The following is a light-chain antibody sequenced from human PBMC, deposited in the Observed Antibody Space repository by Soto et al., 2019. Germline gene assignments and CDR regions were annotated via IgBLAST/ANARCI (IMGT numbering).Light chain of an antibody. V-gene: IGKV1-39*01. Sequence: IHMTHSPSSLSASVGDRVTITCRASQSISSYLNWYQQKPGKAPKLLIYAASSLQSGVPSRFSGSGSGTDFTLTISSLQPEDFATYYCQQSYSTITFGQGTRLEI. CDR3: QQSYSTIT. CDR1: QSISSY. CDR2: AAS. J-gene: IGKJ5*01.